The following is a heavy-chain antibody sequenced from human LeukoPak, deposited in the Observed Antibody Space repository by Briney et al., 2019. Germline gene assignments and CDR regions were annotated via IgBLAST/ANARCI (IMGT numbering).Heavy chain of an antibody. J-gene: IGHJ6*03. CDR1: GFTFSSYE. D-gene: IGHD3-22*01. V-gene: IGHV3-48*03. CDR3: ARDDYYDSSGYYIYYYYYYMDV. Sequence: GGSLRLSCAASGFTFSSYEMNWVRQAPGKGLEWVSYISSSGSTIYYADSVKGRFTISRDNAKNSLYLQMNSPRAEDTAVYYCARDDYYDSSGYYIYYYYYYMDVWGKGTTVTVSS. CDR2: ISSSGSTI.